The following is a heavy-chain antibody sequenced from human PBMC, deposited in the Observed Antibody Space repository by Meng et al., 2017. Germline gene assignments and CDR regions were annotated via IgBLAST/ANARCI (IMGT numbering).Heavy chain of an antibody. Sequence: QFPLGQPGAGARKPGASVKASCKASVYTFTSYGISWVRQAPGQGLEWMGWISAYNGNTNYAQKLQGRVTMTTDTSTSTAYMELRSLRSDDTAVYYCARGYDILTGHLHDFVAFDIWGQGTMVTV. CDR1: VYTFTSYG. V-gene: IGHV1-18*01. J-gene: IGHJ3*02. CDR3: ARGYDILTGHLHDFVAFDI. D-gene: IGHD3-9*01. CDR2: ISAYNGNT.